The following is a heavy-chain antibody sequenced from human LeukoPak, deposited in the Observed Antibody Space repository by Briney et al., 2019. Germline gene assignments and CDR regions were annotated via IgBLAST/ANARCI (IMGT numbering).Heavy chain of an antibody. CDR1: GGSFSGYY. V-gene: IGHV4-34*01. D-gene: IGHD3-22*01. Sequence: PSETLSLTCAAYGGSFSGYYWSWIRQPPGKGLEWIGEINHSGSTNYNPSLKSRVTISVDTSKNQFSLKLSSVTAADTAVYYCARALHYYDSSGYQGGWFDPWGQGTLVTVSS. J-gene: IGHJ5*02. CDR3: ARALHYYDSSGYQGGWFDP. CDR2: INHSGST.